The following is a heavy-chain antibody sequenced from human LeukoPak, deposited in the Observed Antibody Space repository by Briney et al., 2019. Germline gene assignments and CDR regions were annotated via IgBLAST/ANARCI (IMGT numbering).Heavy chain of an antibody. CDR1: GYTCTSYG. D-gene: IGHD5-18*01. CDR3: ARTIRGYSYGSPVDY. V-gene: IGHV1-18*04. CDR2: ISDYNGNT. J-gene: IGHJ4*02. Sequence: ASVKVSCKASGYTCTSYGISWVRQAPGQGREWMGWISDYNGNTNYAQKLQRRVTMTTDTSTSTAYMELRSLRSDDTAVYYCARTIRGYSYGSPVDYWGQGTLVTVSS.